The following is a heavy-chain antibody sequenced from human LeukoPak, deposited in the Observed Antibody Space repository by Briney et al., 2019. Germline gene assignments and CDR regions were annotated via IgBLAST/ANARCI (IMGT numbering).Heavy chain of an antibody. Sequence: SLRLSCAASGFTFSSYTMHWVRQAPGKGLEWVAVISFDGTNKYYADSVKGRFTISRDNSKNTLYLQMNSLRPEDTAVYYCARAPTPMTTVTTLGYWGQGTLVTVSA. CDR2: ISFDGTNK. D-gene: IGHD4-17*01. CDR3: ARAPTPMTTVTTLGY. CDR1: GFTFSSYT. V-gene: IGHV3-30-3*01. J-gene: IGHJ4*02.